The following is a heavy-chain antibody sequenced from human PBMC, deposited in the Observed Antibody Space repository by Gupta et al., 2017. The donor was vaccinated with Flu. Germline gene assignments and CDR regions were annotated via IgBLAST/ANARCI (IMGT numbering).Heavy chain of an antibody. CDR2: IAADDSVK. D-gene: IGHD3-10*01. CDR3: ARNRGWQQFDY. CDR1: GFTFGSYW. V-gene: IGHV3-7*01. Sequence: EEQLVESGGGLVQPGGSLRLSCAASGFTFGSYWMDWVRQAPGKGLEWVANIAADDSVKNYADSVKGRFTISRDDAKDSLYVQMNSLRAEDTAVYYCARNRGWQQFDYWGQGALVTVSS. J-gene: IGHJ4*02.